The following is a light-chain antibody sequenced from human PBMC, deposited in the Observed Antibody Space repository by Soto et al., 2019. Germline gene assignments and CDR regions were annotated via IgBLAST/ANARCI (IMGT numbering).Light chain of an antibody. CDR2: EVS. Sequence: QSALTQPPSASGSPGQSVTISCTGTSSDVGGYNYVSWYQQHPGKAPKLMIYEVSKRPSGVPDRFSGSKSGNTASLTVSGLQAEDEADYYRSSYAGSNNRYVFGTATKVTVL. J-gene: IGLJ1*01. CDR3: SSYAGSNNRYV. CDR1: SSDVGGYNY. V-gene: IGLV2-8*01.